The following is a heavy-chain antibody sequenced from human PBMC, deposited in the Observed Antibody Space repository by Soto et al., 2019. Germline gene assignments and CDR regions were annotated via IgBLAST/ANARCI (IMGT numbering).Heavy chain of an antibody. CDR2: IYPGDSDT. J-gene: IGHJ6*02. D-gene: IGHD6-13*01. V-gene: IGHV5-51*01. Sequence: GESLKISCKGSGYSFTSYWIGWVRQMPGKGLEWMGIIYPGDSDTRYSPSFQGQVTISAYKSISTAYLQWSSLKASDTAIYYRARTAAAGKYYYGVDVWGQGTTVTVSS. CDR1: GYSFTSYW. CDR3: ARTAAAGKYYYGVDV.